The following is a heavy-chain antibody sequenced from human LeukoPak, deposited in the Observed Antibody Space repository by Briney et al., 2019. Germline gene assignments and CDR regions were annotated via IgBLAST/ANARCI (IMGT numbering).Heavy chain of an antibody. CDR3: ARDFRNDGWFDP. CDR2: IYYSGST. Sequence: SETLSLTCTVSGGSISSYYWSWIRQPPGKGLEWIGYIYYSGSTNSNPSLNSRVTISVDTSKNHFSLNLSAVTAADTAVYYCARDFRNDGWFDPWGQGTLVTVSS. CDR1: GGSISSYY. J-gene: IGHJ5*02. D-gene: IGHD1-1*01. V-gene: IGHV4-59*01.